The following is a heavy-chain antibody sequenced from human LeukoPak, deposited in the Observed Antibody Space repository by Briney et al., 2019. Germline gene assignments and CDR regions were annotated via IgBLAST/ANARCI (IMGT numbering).Heavy chain of an antibody. Sequence: SETLSLTCAVYGGSFSGYYWSWIRQPPGKGLEWIGEINHSQSTNYNASLESRVTISVDTSKNQLSLKLSSVTAADTAVYYCVFGVDFDCWGQGTLVTVSS. CDR3: VFGVDFDC. CDR1: GGSFSGYY. J-gene: IGHJ4*02. D-gene: IGHD3-10*01. V-gene: IGHV4-34*01. CDR2: INHSQST.